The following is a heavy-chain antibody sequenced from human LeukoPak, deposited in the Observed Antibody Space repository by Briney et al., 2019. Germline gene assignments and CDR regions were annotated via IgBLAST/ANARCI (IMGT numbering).Heavy chain of an antibody. CDR3: AKDRSADFWSGHSFDY. Sequence: GGSLRLSCAASGFTFSSYGMHWVRQAPGKGLEWVAFIRDDGSNKYYADSVKGRFTISRDNSKNTLYLQMNSLRAEDTAVYYCAKDRSADFWSGHSFDYWGQGTLVTVSS. J-gene: IGHJ4*02. D-gene: IGHD3-3*01. CDR1: GFTFSSYG. CDR2: IRDDGSNK. V-gene: IGHV3-30*02.